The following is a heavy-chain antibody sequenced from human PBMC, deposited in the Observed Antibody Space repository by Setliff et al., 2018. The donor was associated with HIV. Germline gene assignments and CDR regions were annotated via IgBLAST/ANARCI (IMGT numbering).Heavy chain of an antibody. CDR1: GFSISSRYY. Sequence: ETLSLPCDVSGFSISSRYYWGWVRQSQGKGLEWVPLISGDGGRATHYSDSVKGRFTISRDDSKNTLYLQMNSLRAEDTAVYYCARLHYDSHYYMDVWGKGTTVTVSS. J-gene: IGHJ6*03. D-gene: IGHD3-9*01. CDR3: ARLHYDSHYYMDV. V-gene: IGHV3-66*02. CDR2: ISGDGGRAT.